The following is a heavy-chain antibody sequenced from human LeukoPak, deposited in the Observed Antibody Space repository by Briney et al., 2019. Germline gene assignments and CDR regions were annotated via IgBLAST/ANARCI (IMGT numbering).Heavy chain of an antibody. Sequence: GESLKISCKGSGYSFTNYWIGWVRQMPGKGLKWMGIIYPGDSDTRYSPSSQGQVTISADKSISTAYLQWSSLKASDTAIYYCARRTDGSFWYLDYWGQGTLVTVSS. D-gene: IGHD1-14*01. CDR1: GYSFTNYW. CDR2: IYPGDSDT. J-gene: IGHJ4*02. CDR3: ARRTDGSFWYLDY. V-gene: IGHV5-51*01.